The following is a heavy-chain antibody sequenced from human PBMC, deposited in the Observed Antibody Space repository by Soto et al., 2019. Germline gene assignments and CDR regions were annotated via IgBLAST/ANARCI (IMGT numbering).Heavy chain of an antibody. CDR2: IVPTVDTS. Sequence: QVQLVQSGAEVRQPASSVKVSCKTSGATFSSYAITWVRQAPGQGLEWMGGIVPTVDTSTYAQKFQGRVTITADKFTNTVHMELRSLRSDDTAVYYCMRVVAIPGYPDNWGQGTLVTVSS. CDR1: GATFSSYA. V-gene: IGHV1-69*14. CDR3: MRVVAIPGYPDN. J-gene: IGHJ4*02. D-gene: IGHD5-12*01.